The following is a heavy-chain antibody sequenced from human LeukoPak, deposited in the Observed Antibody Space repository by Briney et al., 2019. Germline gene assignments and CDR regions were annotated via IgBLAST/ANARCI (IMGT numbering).Heavy chain of an antibody. J-gene: IGHJ3*02. CDR2: MYPNSGGT. CDR3: ARDPLSSGMATIRGAFDM. V-gene: IGHV1-2*02. D-gene: IGHD5-24*01. Sequence: ASVKVSCEASGYTFTDNYVHWVRQVPGQGLEWMGWMYPNSGGTNYAQKFQGRVTMTRDTSISTAYLDLSGLRSDDTAVYYCARDPLSSGMATIRGAFDMWGQGTMVTVSS. CDR1: GYTFTDNY.